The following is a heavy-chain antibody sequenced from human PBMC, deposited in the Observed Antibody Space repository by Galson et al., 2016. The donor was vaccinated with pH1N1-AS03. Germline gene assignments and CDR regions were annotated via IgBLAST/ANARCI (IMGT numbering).Heavy chain of an antibody. Sequence: TLSLTCTVSGASISSGSYYWSWIRQPAGKGLERIGRIYTSESTYYNPSLKSRVTISVDTSKNQFSLKLSSLTAADTAMYYCARFTMGAFDYWGQGTLVTVSS. CDR1: GASISSGSYY. CDR2: IYTSEST. J-gene: IGHJ4*02. D-gene: IGHD3-3*01. CDR3: ARFTMGAFDY. V-gene: IGHV4-61*02.